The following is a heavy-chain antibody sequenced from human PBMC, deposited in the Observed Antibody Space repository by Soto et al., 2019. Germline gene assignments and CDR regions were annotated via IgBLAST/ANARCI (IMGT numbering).Heavy chain of an antibody. CDR3: ARVQHPAYFDY. D-gene: IGHD3-10*01. CDR1: GYTFTSYD. CDR2: MNPNSGNT. J-gene: IGHJ4*02. V-gene: IGHV1-8*01. Sequence: GASVKVSCKASGYTFTSYDINWVRQATGQGLEWMGWMNPNSGNTGYAQKFQGRVTMTRNTSISTAYMELSSVTPEDTAVYYCARVQHPAYFDYWGQGTPVTVSS.